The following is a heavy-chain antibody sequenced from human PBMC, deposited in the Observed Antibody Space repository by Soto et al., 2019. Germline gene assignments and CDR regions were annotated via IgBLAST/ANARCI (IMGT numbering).Heavy chain of an antibody. V-gene: IGHV3-23*01. J-gene: IGHJ4*02. Sequence: RWGSLRLSCATSGLTFINYAMSCFRHSAGGGLEWVSSMSGSSSTTYYADSVRGRFTISRDRSKNTLYLQMSSLRAEDTALYYCAKNQERELPRVIDFWGQGTLVTVSS. CDR2: MSGSSSTT. CDR1: GLTFINYA. D-gene: IGHD1-7*01. CDR3: AKNQERELPRVIDF.